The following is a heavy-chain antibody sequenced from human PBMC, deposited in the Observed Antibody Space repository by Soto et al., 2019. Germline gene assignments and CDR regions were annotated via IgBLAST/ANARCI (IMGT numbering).Heavy chain of an antibody. CDR1: GFAFSTYA. J-gene: IGHJ6*02. V-gene: IGHV3-23*01. CDR2: ISGSGGSS. CDR3: AKVTKMAAAGRYEYYKYGMDF. Sequence: EVQLLESGGALEHPGGSLRLSCAAAGFAFSTYAMTWVRQAPGKGLEWVSVISGSGGSSYYAASVKGRFTISRDNSKNTLFLKMNGLRGEDTAVYYCAKVTKMAAAGRYEYYKYGMDFWGQGTTCTVSS. D-gene: IGHD6-13*01.